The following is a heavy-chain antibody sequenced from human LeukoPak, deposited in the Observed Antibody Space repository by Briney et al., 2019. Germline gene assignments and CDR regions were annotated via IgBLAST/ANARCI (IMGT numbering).Heavy chain of an antibody. V-gene: IGHV3-30*18. J-gene: IGHJ4*02. CDR1: GFTFISYG. CDR3: AKGVPVAVRDYYFDY. CDR2: ISYDGSNK. Sequence: GWSLRLSCAASGFTFISYGMHWVRQAPGKGLEGVAVISYDGSNKYYADSVKGRFTISRDNSKNTLYLQMNSLRAEDTAVYYCAKGVPVAVRDYYFDYWGQGTLVTVSS. D-gene: IGHD6-19*01.